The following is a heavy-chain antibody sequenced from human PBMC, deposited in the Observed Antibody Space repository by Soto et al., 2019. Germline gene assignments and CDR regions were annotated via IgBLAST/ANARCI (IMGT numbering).Heavy chain of an antibody. Sequence: QVQLQESGPGLVKPSQTLSLTCTVSGGSIRSGDYYWSWIRQPPGKGLEWIGYIYYSGNTYYNPSLKSRFTISVDTPKNQFSLKLSSVTAADTAVYYCARDPARGGGSYLGYFDNWGQGTLVTVSS. CDR2: IYYSGNT. J-gene: IGHJ4*02. V-gene: IGHV4-30-4*01. D-gene: IGHD1-26*01. CDR1: GGSIRSGDYY. CDR3: ARDPARGGGSYLGYFDN.